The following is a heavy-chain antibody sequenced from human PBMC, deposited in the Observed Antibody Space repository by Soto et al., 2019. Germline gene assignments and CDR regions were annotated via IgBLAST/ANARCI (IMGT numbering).Heavy chain of an antibody. CDR1: GFTFSSYA. J-gene: IGHJ1*01. CDR3: AKDRDYGDSSFQH. Sequence: EAQLLESGGGLVQPGGSLRLSCAASGFTFSSYAMSWVRQAPGKGLEWVSAISGSGGSTYYADSVKGRFTISRDNSKNTLYLQMNSLRAEDTAVYYCAKDRDYGDSSFQHWGQGTLVTVSS. V-gene: IGHV3-23*01. D-gene: IGHD4-17*01. CDR2: ISGSGGST.